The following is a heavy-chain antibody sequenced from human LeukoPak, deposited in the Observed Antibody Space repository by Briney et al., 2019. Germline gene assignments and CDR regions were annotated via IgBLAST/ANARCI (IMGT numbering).Heavy chain of an antibody. CDR1: GGSFRGYY. D-gene: IGHD3-3*01. J-gene: IGHJ4*02. CDR2: ISHSGGT. CDR3: ARGSTFGVVDY. V-gene: IGHV4-34*01. Sequence: SETLTLTCAVSGGSFRGYYWSWIRQPPGKGLEWIGEISHSGGTNYNPSLKSRVTISSDTSKNHFSLKLSSVPDADTVVYYCARGSTFGVVDYWGQGTLVTVSS.